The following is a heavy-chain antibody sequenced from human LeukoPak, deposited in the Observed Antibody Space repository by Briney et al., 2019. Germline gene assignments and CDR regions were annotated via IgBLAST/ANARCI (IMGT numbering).Heavy chain of an antibody. CDR1: GFTFDDYA. CDR2: ISWDGGST. D-gene: IGHD2-8*01. J-gene: IGHJ6*03. Sequence: GGSLRLSCAASGFTFDDYAMHWVRQAPGKGLEWVSLISWDGGSTYYADSVKGRFTISRDNSKNSLYLQMNSLRAEDTALYYCAKANGPFYYYSYMEFWAKGPRSPSP. CDR3: AKANGPFYYYSYMEF. V-gene: IGHV3-43D*03.